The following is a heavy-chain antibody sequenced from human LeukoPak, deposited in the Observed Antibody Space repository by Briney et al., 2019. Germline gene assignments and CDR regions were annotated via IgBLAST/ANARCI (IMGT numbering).Heavy chain of an antibody. J-gene: IGHJ6*03. CDR2: IIPIFGTA. D-gene: IGHD4-11*01. CDR3: ARNGTNSYSNYGYYYYYMGV. Sequence: VKVSCKASGGTFSSYAISWVRQAPGQGLEWMGGIIPIFGTANCAQKFQGRVTITADESTSTAYMELSSLRSEDTAVYYCARNGTNSYSNYGYYYYYMGVWGKGTTVTVSS. CDR1: GGTFSSYA. V-gene: IGHV1-69*01.